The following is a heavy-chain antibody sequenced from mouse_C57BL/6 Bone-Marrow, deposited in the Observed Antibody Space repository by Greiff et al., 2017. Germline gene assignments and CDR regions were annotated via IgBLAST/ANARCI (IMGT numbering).Heavy chain of an antibody. D-gene: IGHD1-1*01. CDR3: ARLNYDGSSH. CDR2: IDPSDSYT. V-gene: IGHV1-50*01. J-gene: IGHJ3*01. CDR1: GYTFTSYW. Sequence: QVQLKQPGAELVKPGASVKLSCKASGYTFTSYWMQWVKQRPGQGLEWIGKIDPSDSYTNYNQKFKGKATLTVDTSSSTAYLQLSSLTSEDSAVYYCARLNYDGSSHWGQGTLVTVSA.